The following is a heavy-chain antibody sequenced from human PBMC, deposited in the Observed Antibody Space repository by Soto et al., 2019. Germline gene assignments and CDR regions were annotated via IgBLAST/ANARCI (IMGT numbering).Heavy chain of an antibody. CDR1: GYTLTELS. D-gene: IGHD1-26*01. Sequence: QVQLVQSGAEVKKPGASVKVSCKVSGYTLTELSMHWVRQAPGKGLEWMGGFDPEDGETIYAQKSQGRVTMTEDTSTDTAYMELSSLRSEATAVYYCATDRRIVGATTWGWGWFDPWGQGTLVTVSS. CDR2: FDPEDGET. V-gene: IGHV1-24*01. CDR3: ATDRRIVGATTWGWGWFDP. J-gene: IGHJ5*02.